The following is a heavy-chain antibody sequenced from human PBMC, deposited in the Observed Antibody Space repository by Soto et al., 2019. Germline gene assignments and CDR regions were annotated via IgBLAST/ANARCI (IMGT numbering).Heavy chain of an antibody. CDR1: GYTFTRYG. V-gene: IGHV1-18*01. CDR2: ISTYNDKP. Sequence: QVQLVQSGAEVKKPGAAVKVSCKASGYTFTRYGISWVRQAPGQGLEWLGWISTYNDKPKYAQEFQGRVTMTTHTSTSTAYMGLMSLTPDDTAVYSCARAGYCSSGSRALYHHDYFGTAVWGNGTTVTVSS. J-gene: IGHJ6*04. D-gene: IGHD2-15*01. CDR3: ARAGYCSSGSRALYHHDYFGTAV.